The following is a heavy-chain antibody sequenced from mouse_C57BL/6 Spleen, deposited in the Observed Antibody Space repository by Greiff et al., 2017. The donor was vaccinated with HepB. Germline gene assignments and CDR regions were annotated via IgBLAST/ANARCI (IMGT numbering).Heavy chain of an antibody. Sequence: EVQLQQSGPELVKPGASVKISCKASGYTFTDYYMNWVKQSHGKSLEWIGDINPNNGGTSYNQKFKGKATLTVDKSSSTAYMELRSLTSEDSAVDYCARAPERDAMDYWGQGTSFTVSS. CDR2: INPNNGGT. CDR3: ARAPERDAMDY. V-gene: IGHV1-26*01. CDR1: GYTFTDYY. J-gene: IGHJ4*01.